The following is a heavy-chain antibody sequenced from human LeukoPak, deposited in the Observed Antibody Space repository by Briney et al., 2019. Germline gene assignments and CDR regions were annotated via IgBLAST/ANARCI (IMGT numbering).Heavy chain of an antibody. CDR3: AKDLFFGYYGSGSHYSYFDN. Sequence: PGGSLRLSCAASGFAFSSYGMHWVRQAPGKGLEWVAYIHYDSSTEDYADSVKGRFTISRDNSKNTLSLQMKSLRAEDTAVYYCAKDLFFGYYGSGSHYSYFDNWGQGTPVTVSS. J-gene: IGHJ4*02. CDR1: GFAFSSYG. CDR2: IHYDSSTE. D-gene: IGHD3-10*01. V-gene: IGHV3-30*02.